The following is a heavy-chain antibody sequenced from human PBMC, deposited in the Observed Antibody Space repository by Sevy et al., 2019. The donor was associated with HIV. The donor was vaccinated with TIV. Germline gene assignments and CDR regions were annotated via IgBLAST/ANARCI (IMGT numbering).Heavy chain of an antibody. CDR3: ARLRVGGWAFDI. V-gene: IGHV4-39*01. Sequence: PSETLSLTCTVSGGSISSSSYYWGWIRQPPGKGLEWIGSIYYSGSTYYNPSLKSRVTISVDTSKNQFSLKLSSVTAADTAVYYCARLRVGGWAFDIWGQGTMVTVSS. J-gene: IGHJ3*02. D-gene: IGHD5-12*01. CDR1: GGSISSSSYY. CDR2: IYYSGST.